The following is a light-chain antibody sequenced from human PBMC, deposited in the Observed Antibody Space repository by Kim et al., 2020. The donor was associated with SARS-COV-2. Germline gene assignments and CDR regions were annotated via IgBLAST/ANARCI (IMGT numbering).Light chain of an antibody. V-gene: IGKV1-5*01. CDR3: QQYDDYVWT. CDR1: QSINTW. J-gene: IGKJ1*01. Sequence: DIQMTQSPSTLSASEGDRVTITCRASQSINTWLAWYQQKPGKAPKLLIYDASTLQSGVPSRFSGSGFGTDFSLSISSLQPDDSATYYCQQYDDYVWTFGQGTKLEI. CDR2: DAS.